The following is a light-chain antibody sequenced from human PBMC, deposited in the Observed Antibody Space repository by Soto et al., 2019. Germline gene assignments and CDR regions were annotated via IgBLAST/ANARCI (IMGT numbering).Light chain of an antibody. CDR3: GTWDSSLTAV. Sequence: QSVLTQPPSVSAAPGQKVTISCSGRSSNIGSNSVSWYQQLPGKAPKLLIYDSNKRPSGIPDRFSGSKSGSSATLGITGLQTGDEADYYCGTWDSSLTAVFGGGTQLTVL. J-gene: IGLJ7*01. V-gene: IGLV1-51*01. CDR1: SSNIGSNS. CDR2: DSN.